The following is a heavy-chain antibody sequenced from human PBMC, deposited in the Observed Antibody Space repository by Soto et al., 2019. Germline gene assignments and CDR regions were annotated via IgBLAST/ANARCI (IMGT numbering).Heavy chain of an antibody. J-gene: IGHJ4*02. CDR3: ARDGYDGSGSPYPAY. D-gene: IGHD3-10*01. V-gene: IGHV4-59*01. CDR2: IYYLGST. CDR1: GGSMSEYF. Sequence: SETLSLTCSVSGGSMSEYFWSWIRRSPGKGLEWIGYIYYLGSTDYNPSLKSRVTISVDTSKRQFSLRLTSVTAADTAVYYCARDGYDGSGSPYPAYWGPGTQVTSPQ.